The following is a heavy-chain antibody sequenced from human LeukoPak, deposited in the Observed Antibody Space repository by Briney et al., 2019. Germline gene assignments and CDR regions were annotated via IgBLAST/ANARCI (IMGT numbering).Heavy chain of an antibody. J-gene: IGHJ4*02. CDR3: ARGGSSGLLHASGSYSY. D-gene: IGHD6-19*01. CDR1: GFTFSSYE. Sequence: GGSLRLSCAASGFTFSSYEMNWVRQAPGKGLEWVSYISSSGSTIYYADSVKGRFTISRDNAKNSLYLQMNSLRAEDTAVYYCARGGSSGLLHASGSYSYWGQGTLVTVSS. V-gene: IGHV3-48*03. CDR2: ISSSGSTI.